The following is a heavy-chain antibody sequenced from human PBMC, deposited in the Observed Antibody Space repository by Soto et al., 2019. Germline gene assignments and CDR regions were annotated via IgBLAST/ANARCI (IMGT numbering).Heavy chain of an antibody. D-gene: IGHD6-13*01. CDR3: ANSIAAAGINWFDR. CDR1: GYTFSSYA. V-gene: IGHV3-23*01. Sequence: EVQLLESGGGLVQPGGCLRLSCAASGYTFSSYAMSWVRQAPGKGLEWVSAISGSGGSTYYADSVKGRFTISRDNSKNTLYLQMNSLRAEDTAVYYCANSIAAAGINWFDRWGQGTLVTVSS. J-gene: IGHJ5*02. CDR2: ISGSGGST.